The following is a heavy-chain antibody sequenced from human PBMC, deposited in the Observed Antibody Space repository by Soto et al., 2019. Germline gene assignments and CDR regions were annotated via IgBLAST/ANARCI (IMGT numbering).Heavy chain of an antibody. D-gene: IGHD1-26*01. Sequence: SDTLSLTCTISGGSISVYYWSWIRQRPGQALEWIGYIYDSGSPYYNPSLRSRVIISADPSKHQISLKLTSATAADTAVYYCARGVGSSPPQYWGRGTLVTVSS. CDR1: GGSISVYY. V-gene: IGHV4-59*01. CDR3: ARGVGSSPPQY. J-gene: IGHJ4*02. CDR2: IYDSGSP.